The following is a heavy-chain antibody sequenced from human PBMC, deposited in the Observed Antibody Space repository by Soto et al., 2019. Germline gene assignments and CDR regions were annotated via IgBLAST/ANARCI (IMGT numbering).Heavy chain of an antibody. Sequence: SETLSLTCTVSGGSITSYYWSWIRQSPGKGLEWIAFDHYSANANYNPSLKSRVSTSVDTSKNQFSLKLSSVTAADTAVYYCARVFPTCSSSEFYFDSWGQGTLVTVSS. D-gene: IGHD2-2*01. V-gene: IGHV4-59*01. J-gene: IGHJ4*02. CDR2: DHYSANA. CDR1: GGSITSYY. CDR3: ARVFPTCSSSEFYFDS.